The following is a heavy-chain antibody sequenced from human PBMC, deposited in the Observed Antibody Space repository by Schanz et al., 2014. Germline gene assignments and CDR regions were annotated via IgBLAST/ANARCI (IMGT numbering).Heavy chain of an antibody. D-gene: IGHD4-17*01. J-gene: IGHJ6*02. CDR2: IYTSGST. Sequence: QVQLQESGPGLVKPSETLSLTCTVSGGSISSYYWSWIRQPAGKGLEWIGRIYTSGSTNYNPSLKSRVTMSVDTSKNQFSLKLRSVTAADTAVYYCARDRGMTTSDYYYGMDVWGQGTTVTVSS. CDR3: ARDRGMTTSDYYYGMDV. V-gene: IGHV4-4*07. CDR1: GGSISSYY.